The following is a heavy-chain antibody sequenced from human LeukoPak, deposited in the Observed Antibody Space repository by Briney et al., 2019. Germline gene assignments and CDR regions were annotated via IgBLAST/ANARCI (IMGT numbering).Heavy chain of an antibody. J-gene: IGHJ4*02. Sequence: SVKVSCKASGGTFSSYAINWVRQAPGQGLEWMGGIIPIFGTANYAQKFQDRVTITADVSTSTAYMELSSLRSEDTAIYYCASRLYCSNTRCRNFPFAYWGQGALVTVSS. V-gene: IGHV1-69*01. CDR2: IIPIFGTA. CDR1: GGTFSSYA. D-gene: IGHD2-2*01. CDR3: ASRLYCSNTRCRNFPFAY.